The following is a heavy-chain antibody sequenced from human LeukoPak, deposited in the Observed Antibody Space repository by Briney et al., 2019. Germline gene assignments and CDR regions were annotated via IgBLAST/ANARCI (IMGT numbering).Heavy chain of an antibody. Sequence: GGSLRLSCAASGFTFSSYAMSWVPQAPGKGLEWVSGTSGSGGSTYYADSVKGRFTISRDNSKKTVHLQMNSLRAEDTAVYYCAKDGSGSGSYFDYWGQGTLVTVSS. CDR1: GFTFSSYA. J-gene: IGHJ4*02. CDR2: TSGSGGST. V-gene: IGHV3-23*01. D-gene: IGHD1-26*01. CDR3: AKDGSGSGSYFDY.